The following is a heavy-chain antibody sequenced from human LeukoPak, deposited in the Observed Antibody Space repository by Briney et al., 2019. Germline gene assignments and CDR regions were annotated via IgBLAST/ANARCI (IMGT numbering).Heavy chain of an antibody. CDR1: GYTFTSYA. D-gene: IGHD3-9*01. V-gene: IGHV7-4-1*02. J-gene: IGHJ5*02. Sequence: ASVKVSCKASGYTFTSYAMNWVRQAPGQGLEWMGWINTNTGNPTYAQGFTGRFVFSLDTSVSTAYLQISSLKAEDTAVYYCAIFPLPYYDILTGTNWFDPWGQGTLVTVSS. CDR3: AIFPLPYYDILTGTNWFDP. CDR2: INTNTGNP.